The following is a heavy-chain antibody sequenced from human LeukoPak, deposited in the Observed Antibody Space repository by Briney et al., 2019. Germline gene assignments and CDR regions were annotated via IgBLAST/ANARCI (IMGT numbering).Heavy chain of an antibody. Sequence: GSLRLPWSASGFTLYRYALTWVRQAPGKGLEWVSVINTSGGNTDYADPVKGRFTISRDNSKNTLYLQMNSLRAEDTAVYYCAKGSGWYVWGQGTLVTVSS. CDR2: INTSGGNT. V-gene: IGHV3-23*01. CDR1: GFTLYRYA. D-gene: IGHD6-19*01. CDR3: AKGSGWYV. J-gene: IGHJ4*02.